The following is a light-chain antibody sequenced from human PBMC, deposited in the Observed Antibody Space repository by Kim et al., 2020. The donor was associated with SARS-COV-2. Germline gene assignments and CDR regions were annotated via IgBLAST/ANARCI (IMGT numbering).Light chain of an antibody. Sequence: EIVMTQSPATLSVSPGERATLSCRASQSVSSNLAWYQQKPGQAPRLLIYGASTRATGIPARFSGSGSGTEFTLTICSLQSEDFAVYYCQKYNNWPLTFGQGTKGDIK. CDR2: GAS. J-gene: IGKJ1*01. V-gene: IGKV3-15*01. CDR1: QSVSSN. CDR3: QKYNNWPLT.